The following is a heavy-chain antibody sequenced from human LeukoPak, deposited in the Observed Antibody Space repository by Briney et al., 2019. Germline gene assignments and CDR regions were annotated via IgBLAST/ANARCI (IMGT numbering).Heavy chain of an antibody. CDR1: GYTFTSYG. J-gene: IGHJ4*02. D-gene: IGHD2-15*01. CDR3: ARFADMSPDFDY. CDR2: ISAYNGNT. Sequence: ASAKVSSKASGYTFTSYGTSWVRQAPGQGLEWMGWISAYNGNTNYAQKLQGRVTMTTDTSTSTAYMELRSLRSDDTAVYYCARFADMSPDFDYWGQGTLVTVSS. V-gene: IGHV1-18*01.